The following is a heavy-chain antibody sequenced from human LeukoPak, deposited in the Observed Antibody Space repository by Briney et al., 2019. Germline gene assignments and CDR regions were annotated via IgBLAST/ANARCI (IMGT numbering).Heavy chain of an antibody. CDR2: ISSSSSTI. Sequence: PGGSERLSCAASGFTFSSYSMHWVRQAPGKGLEWVSYISSSSSTIYYADSVKGRFTISRDNAKNSLYLQMNSLRDEDTAVYYCASYYSSTHDYWGPGTLVTVSS. V-gene: IGHV3-48*02. J-gene: IGHJ4*02. D-gene: IGHD6-13*01. CDR1: GFTFSSYS. CDR3: ASYYSSTHDY.